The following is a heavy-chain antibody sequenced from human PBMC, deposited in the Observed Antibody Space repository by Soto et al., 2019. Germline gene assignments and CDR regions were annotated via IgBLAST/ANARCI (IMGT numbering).Heavy chain of an antibody. CDR1: GFTFSSYW. D-gene: IGHD2-15*01. J-gene: IGHJ4*02. V-gene: IGHV3-74*01. CDR3: VRTSLVVAAATREDY. CDR2: INSDGSST. Sequence: EVQLVESGGGLVQPGESLRLSCAASGFTFSSYWMHWVRQAPGKGLVWVSRINSDGSSTSYAGSVKGRFTISRDNAKNTLYLQMNSLRAEDTAVYYCVRTSLVVAAATREDYCGQGTLVTVSS.